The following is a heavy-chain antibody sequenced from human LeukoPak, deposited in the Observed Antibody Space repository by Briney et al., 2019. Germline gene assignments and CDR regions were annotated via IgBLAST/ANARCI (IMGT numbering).Heavy chain of an antibody. CDR1: GFTFSSYW. Sequence: PGGSLRLSCVASGFTFSSYWMNWVRQAPGKGLEWVANIKQDGNEKYYVDSVKGRFTISRDNAKDSLYLQMNSPRDEDTAVYYCARAGSYGSGDYWGQGTLVTVSS. J-gene: IGHJ4*02. CDR2: IKQDGNEK. D-gene: IGHD3-10*01. V-gene: IGHV3-7*01. CDR3: ARAGSYGSGDY.